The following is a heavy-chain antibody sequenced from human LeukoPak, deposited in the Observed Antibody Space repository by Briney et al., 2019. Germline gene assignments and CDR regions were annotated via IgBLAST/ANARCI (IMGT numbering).Heavy chain of an antibody. CDR3: ATVVTRRWSYFDY. J-gene: IGHJ4*02. D-gene: IGHD4-23*01. V-gene: IGHV4-59*08. Sequence: PSETLSLTCTVSGGSISSYYWSWIRQPPGKGLEWIGYIYYSGSTNYNPSLKSRVTISVDTSKNQFSLKLSSVTAADTAVYYCATVVTRRWSYFDYGGKGPLVPVPS. CDR1: GGSISSYY. CDR2: IYYSGST.